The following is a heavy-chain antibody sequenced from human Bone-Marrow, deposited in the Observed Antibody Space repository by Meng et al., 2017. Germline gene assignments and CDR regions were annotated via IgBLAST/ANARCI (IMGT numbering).Heavy chain of an antibody. CDR3: ARIVAAAGMIAWFDP. V-gene: IGHV7-4-1*02. CDR2: INTNTGNP. J-gene: IGHJ5*02. D-gene: IGHD6-13*01. Sequence: QGQLVKTGFGLKKPGASVKISCKASGYTFTSYSMNWVRQVPGQGLEWMGWINTNTGNPTYARGFAGRFAFSLDTSVSTAYLQISSLKTEDTAVYYCARIVAAAGMIAWFDPWGQGTLVTVSS. CDR1: GYTFTSYS.